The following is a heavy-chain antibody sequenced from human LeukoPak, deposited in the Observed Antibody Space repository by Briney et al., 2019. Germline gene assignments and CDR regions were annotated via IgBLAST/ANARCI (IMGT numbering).Heavy chain of an antibody. Sequence: SETLSLTCTVSGGSISSYYWSWIRQPPGKGLEWIGYIYYSGSTNYNPSLKSRVTISVDTSKNQFSLKLSSVTAADTAVYYCARSTAAGHYYYYGMDVWGQGTTVTVSS. J-gene: IGHJ6*02. CDR3: ARSTAAGHYYYYGMDV. V-gene: IGHV4-59*01. D-gene: IGHD6-13*01. CDR2: IYYSGST. CDR1: GGSISSYY.